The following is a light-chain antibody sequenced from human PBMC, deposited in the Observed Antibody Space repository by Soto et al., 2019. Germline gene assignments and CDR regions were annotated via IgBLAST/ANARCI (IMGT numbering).Light chain of an antibody. CDR2: GNS. CDR3: QSYDSSLSGRGV. J-gene: IGLJ2*01. CDR1: SSNIGAGYD. Sequence: QSVLTQPPSVSGAPGQRVTISCTGSSSNIGAGYDVHWYKQLPGTAPKLLIYGNSNRPSGVPDRFSGSKSGTSASLAITGLQAEDEADYYCQSYDSSLSGRGVFGGGTKLTVL. V-gene: IGLV1-40*01.